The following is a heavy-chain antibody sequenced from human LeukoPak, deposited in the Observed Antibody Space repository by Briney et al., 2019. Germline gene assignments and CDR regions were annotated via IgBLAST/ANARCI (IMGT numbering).Heavy chain of an antibody. CDR3: ARFYYYDSSGYNPPIC. J-gene: IGHJ4*02. CDR1: GGTFSSYA. D-gene: IGHD3-22*01. CDR2: IIPIFGTA. V-gene: IGHV1-69*06. Sequence: GASVKVSCKASGGTFSSYAISWVRQAPGQGLEWMGGIIPIFGTANYAQKFQGRVTITADKSTSTAYMELSSLRSEDTAVYYCARFYYYDSSGYNPPICWGQGTLVTVSS.